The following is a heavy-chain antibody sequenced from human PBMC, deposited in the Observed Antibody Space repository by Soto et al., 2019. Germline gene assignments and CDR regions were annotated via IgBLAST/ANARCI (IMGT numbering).Heavy chain of an antibody. J-gene: IGHJ5*02. V-gene: IGHV4-59*11. CDR1: GGSISCHY. D-gene: IGHD3-3*01. Sequence: PSETLSLTCTVSGGSISCHYWSWIRQPPGKGLQYIGYISYSGSTNYNPSLKSRVTISVDTSNNQFSLRLSSVTAADTAVYYCARDVGLQHDTGYYDFWSGKNNWFDPWGQGTLVTVSS. CDR2: ISYSGST. CDR3: ARDVGLQHDTGYYDFWSGKNNWFDP.